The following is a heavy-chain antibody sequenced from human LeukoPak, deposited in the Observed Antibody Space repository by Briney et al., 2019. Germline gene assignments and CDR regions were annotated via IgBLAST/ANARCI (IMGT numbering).Heavy chain of an antibody. Sequence: ASVKVSCKASGYTFTSYYMHWVRQAPEQGLEWMGIINPSGGSTSYAQKFQGRVTMTRDTSTSTVYMELSSLRSEDTAVYYCARDRSGWYGNYYYGMDVWGQGTTVTVSS. J-gene: IGHJ6*02. V-gene: IGHV1-46*01. CDR1: GYTFTSYY. CDR3: ARDRSGWYGNYYYGMDV. D-gene: IGHD6-19*01. CDR2: INPSGGST.